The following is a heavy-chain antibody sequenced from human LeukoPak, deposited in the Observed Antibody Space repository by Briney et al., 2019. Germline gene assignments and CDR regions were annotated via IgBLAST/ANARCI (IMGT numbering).Heavy chain of an antibody. Sequence: GGSLRLSCTASGFTFGDYAMSWVRQAPGRGREGGGFIRSKACGGTTEYAASGKRRFTISRDDSKSLAYLQMNSRKTEDTAVYYCTRGRIVGNPLDYWGQGTLVTVSS. J-gene: IGHJ4*02. D-gene: IGHD1-26*01. CDR1: GFTFGDYA. V-gene: IGHV3-49*04. CDR3: TRGRIVGNPLDY. CDR2: IRSKACGGTT.